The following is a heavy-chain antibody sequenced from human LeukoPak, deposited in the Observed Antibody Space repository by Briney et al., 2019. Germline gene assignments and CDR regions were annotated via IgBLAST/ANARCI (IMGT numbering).Heavy chain of an antibody. CDR2: IYYSGST. V-gene: IGHV4-59*01. J-gene: IGHJ4*02. CDR3: ARVDHYDILTGYPDY. CDR1: GGSISSYY. Sequence: SETLSLTCTVSGGSISSYYWSWIRQPPGKGLEWIGYIYYSGSTNYNPSLKSRVTISVDTSKNQFSLKPSSVTAADTAVYYCARVDHYDILTGYPDYWGQGTLVTVSS. D-gene: IGHD3-9*01.